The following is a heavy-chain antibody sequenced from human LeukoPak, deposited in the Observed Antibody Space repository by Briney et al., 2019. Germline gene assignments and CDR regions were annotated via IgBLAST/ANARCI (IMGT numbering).Heavy chain of an antibody. CDR2: INNSGGTT. J-gene: IGHJ1*01. CDR1: GFTFSTYA. CDR3: RSQTFRGREWCYSQL. Sequence: PGGSLTLSCVTSGFTFSTYARTWVRQAPGKGPEWVSSINNSGGTTDYSDSVKGRFTVSRDNSKSTLYLQMESLRVEDTAVYYCRSQTFRGREWCYSQLWRQGTLVTVSS. D-gene: IGHD4/OR15-4a*01. V-gene: IGHV3-23*01.